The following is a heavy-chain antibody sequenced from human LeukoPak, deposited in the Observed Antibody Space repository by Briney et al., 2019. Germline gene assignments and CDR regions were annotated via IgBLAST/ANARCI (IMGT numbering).Heavy chain of an antibody. V-gene: IGHV4-34*01. CDR1: GGSFSGYY. J-gene: IGHJ4*02. CDR2: INHSART. Sequence: SETLCLICAVYGGSFSGYYWSWIRQPPGKGLEWIGEINHSARTNYSPSSKSRVTISVDTSKNKFSLKLSSVTAADTAVYYCARHRRVVNGDRSLRLDYWGQGALVTVSS. D-gene: IGHD3-3*01. CDR3: ARHRRVVNGDRSLRLDY.